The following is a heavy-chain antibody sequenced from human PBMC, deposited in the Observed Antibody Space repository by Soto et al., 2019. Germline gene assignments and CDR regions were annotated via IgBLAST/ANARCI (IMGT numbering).Heavy chain of an antibody. CDR2: INPNSGGT. D-gene: IGHD2-15*01. Sequence: ASVKVSCKASGYTFTGYYMHWVRQAPGQGLEWMGWINPNSGGTNYAQKFQGWVTMTRDTSISTAYMELSRLRSDDTAVYYCARGSSSALPVFDPWGQGTLVTVSS. CDR1: GYTFTGYY. V-gene: IGHV1-2*04. J-gene: IGHJ5*02. CDR3: ARGSSSALPVFDP.